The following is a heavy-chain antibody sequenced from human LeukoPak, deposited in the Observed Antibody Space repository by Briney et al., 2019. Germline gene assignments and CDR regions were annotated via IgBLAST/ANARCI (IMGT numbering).Heavy chain of an antibody. CDR2: IYTSGST. J-gene: IGHJ4*02. D-gene: IGHD3-3*01. CDR1: GGTISIYY. Sequence: PSETLSLTFTVSGGTISIYYWSWIRQPAGKGLEWIGHIYTSGSTNYNPSLKSRVTMSVDTSKNQFSLKLSSVTAADTAVYYCARDLRFLEWSYFDYWGQGTLVTLSS. V-gene: IGHV4-4*07. CDR3: ARDLRFLEWSYFDY.